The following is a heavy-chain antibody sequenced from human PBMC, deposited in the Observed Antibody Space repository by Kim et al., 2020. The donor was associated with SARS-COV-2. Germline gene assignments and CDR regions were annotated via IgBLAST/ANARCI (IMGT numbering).Heavy chain of an antibody. Sequence: GSLRLSCAASGFTFKFFGMHWVRQAPGKGLEWVAVIWYDGSIEEYADSVKGRFTISRDNSKNTVYLEMNSLRAEDTAVYFCGRGDDSTGYLDYWGQGTQVTVSS. CDR1: GFTFKFFG. CDR2: IWYDGSIE. D-gene: IGHD3-22*01. CDR3: GRGDDSTGYLDY. V-gene: IGHV3-33*01. J-gene: IGHJ4*02.